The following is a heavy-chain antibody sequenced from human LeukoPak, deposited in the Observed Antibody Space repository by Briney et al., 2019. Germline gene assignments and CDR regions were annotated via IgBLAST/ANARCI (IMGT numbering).Heavy chain of an antibody. CDR2: IRYDGSNK. D-gene: IGHD3-22*01. V-gene: IGHV3-30*02. CDR1: GFSFRSYG. Sequence: GGSLRLSCAASGFSFRSYGMHWVRQAPGKGLEWVAFIRYDGSNKYYAESVKGRFTISRDNFKNTLYLQMNSLRAEDTAVYYCAKDSDYDSSGQFNWFDPWGQGTLVTVSS. CDR3: AKDSDYDSSGQFNWFDP. J-gene: IGHJ5*02.